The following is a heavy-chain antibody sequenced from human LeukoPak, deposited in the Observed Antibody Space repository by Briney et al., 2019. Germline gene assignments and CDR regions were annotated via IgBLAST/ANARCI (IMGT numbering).Heavy chain of an antibody. Sequence: PSETLSLTCTVSGGSISSSSYYWGWIRQPPGKGLEWIGSIYYSGSTYYNPSHKSRVTISVDTSKNPFYLKLSSVTAADTAVYYCARVQFYDILTGYPWGWFDPWGQGTLVTVSS. CDR1: GGSISSSSYY. CDR3: ARVQFYDILTGYPWGWFDP. CDR2: IYYSGST. J-gene: IGHJ5*02. V-gene: IGHV4-39*07. D-gene: IGHD3-9*01.